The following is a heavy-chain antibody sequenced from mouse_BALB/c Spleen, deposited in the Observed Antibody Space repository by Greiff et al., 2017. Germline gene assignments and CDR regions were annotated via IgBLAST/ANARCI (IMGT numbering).Heavy chain of an antibody. CDR2: ISSGGSYT. Sequence: EVNVVESGGDLVKPGGSLKLSCAASGFTFSSYGMSWVRQTPDKRLEWVATISSGGSYTYYPDSVKGRFTISRDNAKNTLYLQMSSLKSEDTAMYYCAVYYFDYWGQGTTLTVSS. CDR1: GFTFSSYG. CDR3: AVYYFDY. J-gene: IGHJ2*01. V-gene: IGHV5-6*01.